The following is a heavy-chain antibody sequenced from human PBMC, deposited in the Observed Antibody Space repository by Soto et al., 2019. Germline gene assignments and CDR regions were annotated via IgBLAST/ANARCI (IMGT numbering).Heavy chain of an antibody. V-gene: IGHV3-53*01. Sequence: EVQLVESGGGLIQPGGSLRLSCAASGFTVSNNYMSWVRQAPGKGLEWVSVIYSGGRTYYADSVKGRFTISRDTSKNTVDLQMNSLRAEDTAVYYCARARDGYNFLYEPTWGQGTLVTVSS. D-gene: IGHD5-12*01. J-gene: IGHJ4*02. CDR3: ARARDGYNFLYEPT. CDR1: GFTVSNNY. CDR2: IYSGGRT.